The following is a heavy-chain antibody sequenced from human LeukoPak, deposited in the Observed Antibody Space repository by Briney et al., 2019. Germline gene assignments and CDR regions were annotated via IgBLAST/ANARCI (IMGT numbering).Heavy chain of an antibody. J-gene: IGHJ5*02. CDR3: ASGLLTSTSGYPYFET. V-gene: IGHV3-48*03. Sequence: PGGSLRLSCAASGFTFSSYEMNWVRQAPGKGLEWVSYISSSCSTRYYADSVKGRFTISRDNAKNSLYLQLNSLRAEDTAQYYCASGLLTSTSGYPYFETWGPGTLVTVSS. CDR2: ISSSCSTR. CDR1: GFTFSSYE. D-gene: IGHD2-2*01.